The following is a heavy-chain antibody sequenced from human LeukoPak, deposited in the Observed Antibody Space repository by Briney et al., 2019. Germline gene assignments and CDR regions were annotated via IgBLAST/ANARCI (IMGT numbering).Heavy chain of an antibody. D-gene: IGHD3-16*02. CDR1: GGTFSSYA. J-gene: IGHJ4*02. CDR3: ARDLAYYDYVWGSYRHPHFDY. Sequence: SVKLSCKASGGTFSSYAISWVRQAPGQGLEWMGGIIPIFGTANYAQKFQGRVTITADESTSTAYMELSSLTSEDTAVYYCARDLAYYDYVWGSYRHPHFDYWGQGTLVTVSS. V-gene: IGHV1-69*13. CDR2: IIPIFGTA.